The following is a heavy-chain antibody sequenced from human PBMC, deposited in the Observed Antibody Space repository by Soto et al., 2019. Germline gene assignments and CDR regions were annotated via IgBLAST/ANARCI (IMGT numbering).Heavy chain of an antibody. D-gene: IGHD6-19*01. CDR1: GFTFSSYS. J-gene: IGHJ4*02. V-gene: IGHV3-21*01. CDR3: ATLELAIAGVRPFDY. Sequence: GGSLRLSCAASGFTFSSYSMNWVRQAPGKGLEWVSSISSSSSYIYYADSVKGRFTISRDNAKNSLYLQMNSLRAEDTAVYYCATLELAIAGVRPFDYWGKGTLVTLSS. CDR2: ISSSSSYI.